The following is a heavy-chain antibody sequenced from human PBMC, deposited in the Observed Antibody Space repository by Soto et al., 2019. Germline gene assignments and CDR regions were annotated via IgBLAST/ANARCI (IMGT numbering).Heavy chain of an antibody. Sequence: VGSLRLACAASGFPFSSYAMSWVRQAPGKGLEWVSAISGSGGSTYYADSVKGRFTISRDNSKNTLYLQMNSLRAEDTAVYYCAKDGSNVGYYYYGMDVWGQGTTVTVSS. CDR1: GFPFSSYA. CDR3: AKDGSNVGYYYYGMDV. V-gene: IGHV3-23*01. CDR2: ISGSGGST. J-gene: IGHJ6*02. D-gene: IGHD1-26*01.